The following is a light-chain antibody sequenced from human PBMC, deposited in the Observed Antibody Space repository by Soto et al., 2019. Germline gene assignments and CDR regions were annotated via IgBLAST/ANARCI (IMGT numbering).Light chain of an antibody. CDR2: TNN. V-gene: IGLV1-40*01. CDR1: SSNIGAGYD. J-gene: IGLJ2*01. Sequence: QAVVTQPPSVSGAPGQRVTISCTGSSSNIGAGYDVHWYQQLPGTAPKLLMYTNNNRPSGVPDRIYGSKSGTSASLAITGLQAEDEANYYCQSYDSSLSGVVFGGGTQLTVL. CDR3: QSYDSSLSGVV.